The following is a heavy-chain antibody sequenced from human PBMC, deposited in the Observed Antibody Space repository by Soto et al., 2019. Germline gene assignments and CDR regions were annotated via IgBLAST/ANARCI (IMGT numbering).Heavy chain of an antibody. J-gene: IGHJ4*02. Sequence: QVQLQESGPGLVKPSQTLSLTCTVSGGSISTVDYWWSWIRQSPDMGLEWIGHIYDGGRTYNNPSLESRVTMSVDTSKSQLSLTLSSVSAADTAVYYCARGPSGGKVDSWGQGTLVTVSS. D-gene: IGHD3-16*01. CDR1: GGSISTVDYW. V-gene: IGHV4-30-4*01. CDR3: ARGPSGGKVDS. CDR2: IYDGGRT.